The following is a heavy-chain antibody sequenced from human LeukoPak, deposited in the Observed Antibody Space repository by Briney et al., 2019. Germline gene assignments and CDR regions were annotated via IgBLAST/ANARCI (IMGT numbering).Heavy chain of an antibody. CDR2: IKQDGSEQ. CDR3: ARTYYDILTGYNPYFDY. D-gene: IGHD3-9*01. Sequence: TGGSLRLSCAASGFTFSSYWMSWVRQAPGKRLEWVANIKQDGSEQYYVDSVKGRFTISRDNAKNFLYLQINSLRAEDTAVYYCARTYYDILTGYNPYFDYWGQGILVTVSS. J-gene: IGHJ4*02. CDR1: GFTFSSYW. V-gene: IGHV3-7*01.